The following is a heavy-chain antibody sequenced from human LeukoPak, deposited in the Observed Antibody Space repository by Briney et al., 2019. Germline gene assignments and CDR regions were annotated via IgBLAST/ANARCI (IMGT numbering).Heavy chain of an antibody. J-gene: IGHJ5*02. CDR2: IYYSGST. Sequence: SETLSLTCTVSGGSISSGGYYWSWIRQHPGKGLEWIGYIYYSGSTYYNPSLKSRVTISVDTSKNQFSLKVTSVTAADTAVYYCARGQNWNRGWFDPWGQGTLVTVSS. V-gene: IGHV4-31*03. CDR1: GGSISSGGYY. D-gene: IGHD1-1*01. CDR3: ARGQNWNRGWFDP.